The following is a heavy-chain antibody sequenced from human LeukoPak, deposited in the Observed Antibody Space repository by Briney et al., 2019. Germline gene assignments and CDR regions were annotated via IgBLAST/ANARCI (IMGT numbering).Heavy chain of an antibody. J-gene: IGHJ4*02. Sequence: GGSLRLSCAASGFTFSVYWMHWVRQAPGRGLVWVSLINSDGSSTRYADSVKGRFTISRDNAKNSLYLQMNSLRDEDTAVYYCARGTYYNSGSYYNRRDYFDYWGQGTLVTVSS. D-gene: IGHD3-10*01. CDR1: GFTFSVYW. CDR3: ARGTYYNSGSYYNRRDYFDY. CDR2: INSDGSST. V-gene: IGHV3-74*01.